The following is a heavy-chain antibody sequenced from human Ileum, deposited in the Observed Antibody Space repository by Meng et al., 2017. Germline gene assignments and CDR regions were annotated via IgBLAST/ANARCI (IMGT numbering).Heavy chain of an antibody. V-gene: IGHV4-31*01. Sequence: VRLQRSVQGLCNPSQTAHLTCTFSGDHSSSGGYYWTWIRQHLVKGLEWMGYIYSSGGTYYTSSLKSLVTISLDTSKNQFSLRLSSVTAADTAVYYCARIGFCSGRSCYGFFDYWGQGTLVTVSS. CDR2: IYSSGGT. CDR1: GDHSSSGGYY. D-gene: IGHD2-15*01. CDR3: ARIGFCSGRSCYGFFDY. J-gene: IGHJ4*02.